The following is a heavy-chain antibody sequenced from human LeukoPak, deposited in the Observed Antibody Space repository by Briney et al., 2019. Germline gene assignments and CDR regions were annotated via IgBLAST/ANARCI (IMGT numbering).Heavy chain of an antibody. D-gene: IGHD2-15*01. V-gene: IGHV4-61*01. CDR1: GGSVSSGSYY. J-gene: IGHJ6*02. CDR2: IYYSGST. CDR3: ARSVVGYYGMDV. Sequence: SETLSLTCTVPGGSVSSGSYYWSWIRQPPGKGLEWIGYIYYSGSTNYNPSLKSRVTISVDTSKNQFSLKLSSVTAADTAVYYCARSVVGYYGMDVWGQGTTVTVSS.